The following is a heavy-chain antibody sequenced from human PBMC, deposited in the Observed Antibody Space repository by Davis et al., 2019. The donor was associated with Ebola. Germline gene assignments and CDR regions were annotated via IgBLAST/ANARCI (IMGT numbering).Heavy chain of an antibody. J-gene: IGHJ5*02. CDR3: ARAGIAAQNWFDP. Sequence: SVKVSCKASGGTFSSYAINWVRQAPGQGLEWMGGIIPIFGTANYAQKFQGRVTITADESTSTAYMELSSLRSEDTAVYYCARAGIAAQNWFDPWGQGTLVTVSS. CDR1: GGTFSSYA. CDR2: IIPIFGTA. D-gene: IGHD6-13*01. V-gene: IGHV1-69*13.